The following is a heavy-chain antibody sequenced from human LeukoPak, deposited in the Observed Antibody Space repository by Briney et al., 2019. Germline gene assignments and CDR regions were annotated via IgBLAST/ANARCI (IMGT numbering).Heavy chain of an antibody. V-gene: IGHV6-1*01. CDR2: TYYRSKWYN. Sequence: SQTLSLTCAISGDSVSSNRAGWNWLRQSPSRGLEWLGRTYYRSKWYNEYAVSVKGRISINADTSKNQFSVQLNSVTPEDTAVYYCGRDLGAAIYYWVQGTLVTVSS. CDR1: GDSVSSNRAG. D-gene: IGHD1-26*01. CDR3: GRDLGAAIYY. J-gene: IGHJ4*02.